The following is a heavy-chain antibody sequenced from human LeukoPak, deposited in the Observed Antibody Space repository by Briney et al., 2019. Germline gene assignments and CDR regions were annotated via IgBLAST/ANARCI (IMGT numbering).Heavy chain of an antibody. CDR1: GYTFTGYY. J-gene: IGHJ6*02. D-gene: IGHD6-19*01. Sequence: ASVKVSCKASGYTFTGYYMHWVRQAPGQGLEWMGWINPNSGGTNYAQKFQGRVTMTRDTSISTAYMELSRLRSDDTAVYYCARELMAVANYYYYALDVWGQGTTVTVSS. V-gene: IGHV1-2*02. CDR2: INPNSGGT. CDR3: ARELMAVANYYYYALDV.